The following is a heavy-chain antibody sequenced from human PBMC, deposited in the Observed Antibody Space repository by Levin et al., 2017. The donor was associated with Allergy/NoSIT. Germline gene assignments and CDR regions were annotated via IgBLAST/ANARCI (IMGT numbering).Heavy chain of an antibody. CDR2: VFNTGTT. D-gene: IGHD3-22*01. CDR3: ARDNYFDSSGSYRLDS. J-gene: IGHJ4*02. V-gene: IGHV4-59*01. Sequence: SQTLSLTCTVSGGSIGSSYWNWIRQPPGKGLEWIGYVFNTGTTYYSPSLKSRVSISVDTSKNQFSLKLTSVTAADSAIYYCARDNYFDSSGSYRLDSWGQGTLVTVSS. CDR1: GGSIGSSY.